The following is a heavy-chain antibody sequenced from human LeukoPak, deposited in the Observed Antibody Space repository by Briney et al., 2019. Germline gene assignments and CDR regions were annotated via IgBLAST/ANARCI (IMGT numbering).Heavy chain of an antibody. D-gene: IGHD2-15*01. CDR2: ISSSSSYI. CDR3: ARESWWAERAFDI. J-gene: IGHJ3*02. V-gene: IGHV3-21*01. Sequence: PGGSLRLSCAASGFTFSSYSMNWVRQAPGKGLEWVSSISSSSSYIYCADSVKGRFTISRDNAKNSLYLQMNSLRAEDTAVYYCARESWWAERAFDIWGQGTMVTVSS. CDR1: GFTFSSYS.